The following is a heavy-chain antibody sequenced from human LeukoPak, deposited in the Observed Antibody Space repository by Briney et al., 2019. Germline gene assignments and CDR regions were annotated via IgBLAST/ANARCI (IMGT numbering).Heavy chain of an antibody. CDR3: ARISSSNWYNERGAFDV. V-gene: IGHV4-59*01. J-gene: IGHJ3*01. D-gene: IGHD6-13*01. CDR2: VYYTGST. CDR1: GGSITGYY. Sequence: SETLSLTCTVSGGSITGYYWSWIRQPPGKGLEWIGFVYYTGSTNYSPSLKSRVTISVDTSKNQFSLKLRSVTAADTAVYYCARISSSNWYNERGAFDVWGQGTMVTVSS.